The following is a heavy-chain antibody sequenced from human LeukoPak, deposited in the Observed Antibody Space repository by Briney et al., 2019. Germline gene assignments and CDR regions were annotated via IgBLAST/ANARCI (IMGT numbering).Heavy chain of an antibody. J-gene: IGHJ4*02. V-gene: IGHV2-70*11. CDR3: ARIRPDYDSSGYYLDY. CDR2: IDWDDDK. CDR1: GFSLSTSGMC. Sequence: SGPALVKPTQTLTLTCTFSGFSLSTSGMCVSWIRQPPGKALEWLARIDWDDDKYYSTSLKTRLTISKDTSKNQVVLTMTNMDPVDTATYYCARIRPDYDSSGYYLDYWGQGTLVTVSS. D-gene: IGHD3-22*01.